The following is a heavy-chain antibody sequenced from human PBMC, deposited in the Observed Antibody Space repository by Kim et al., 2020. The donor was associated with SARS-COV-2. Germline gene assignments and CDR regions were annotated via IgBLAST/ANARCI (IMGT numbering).Heavy chain of an antibody. J-gene: IGHJ4*02. CDR3: ARSNSSSWHYFDY. D-gene: IGHD6-13*01. CDR2: ISYDGSYR. Sequence: GGSLRLSCAASGFSFSDYTIHWLRQAPGKGLEWVAVISYDGSYRYYIDSVKGRFTISRDNSKSTLYLQINSLRAEDTAVYYCARSNSSSWHYFDYWGQGTLVTVSS. V-gene: IGHV3-30*04. CDR1: GFSFSDYT.